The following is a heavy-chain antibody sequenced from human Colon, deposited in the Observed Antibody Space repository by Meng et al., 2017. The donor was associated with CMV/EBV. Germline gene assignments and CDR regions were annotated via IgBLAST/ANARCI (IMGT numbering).Heavy chain of an antibody. V-gene: IGHV3-7*01. CDR3: ARDLSPLLHCRHGECYSDYFGMDV. D-gene: IGHD2-21*01. CDR2: IRHDGAET. CDR1: EFSLTNFR. J-gene: IGHJ6*04. Sequence: GESLKISCVASEFSLTNFRMNWVRQAPGKGLEWVATIRHDGAETDYGDSVKGRFTISRDNAENLLYLQMSGLRTEDTGVYYCARDLSPLLHCRHGECYSDYFGMDVWGEGTTVTVSS.